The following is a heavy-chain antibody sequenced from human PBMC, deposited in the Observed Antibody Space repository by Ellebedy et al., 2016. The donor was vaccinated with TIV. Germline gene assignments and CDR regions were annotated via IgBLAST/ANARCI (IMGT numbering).Heavy chain of an antibody. D-gene: IGHD6-13*01. CDR1: GLTFSSYA. CDR3: AKDRLGSRWSPYVDC. V-gene: IGHV3-23*01. CDR2: ISGNGGSI. J-gene: IGHJ4*02. Sequence: GGSLRLSCTASGLTFSSYAMSWVRQAPGKGLEWVSAISGNGGSIQYADSAAGRFTISRDNAKNTLYLQMNSLRAEDTAVYYCAKDRLGSRWSPYVDCWGQGTLVTVSS.